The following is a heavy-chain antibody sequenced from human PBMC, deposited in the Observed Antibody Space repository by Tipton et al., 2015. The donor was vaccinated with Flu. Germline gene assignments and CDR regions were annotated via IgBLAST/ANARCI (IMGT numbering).Heavy chain of an antibody. D-gene: IGHD1-26*01. V-gene: IGHV4-4*07. Sequence: TLSLTCTVSGGSLSSFYWSWIRQPAGKGLEWIGRIYTSGSTKYNPSLKSRLSMSVDTSKSQFSLKLTSVTAADTAVYYCARYGTYDGSRYFQHWGQGTLVTVSS. CDR3: ARYGTYDGSRYFQH. J-gene: IGHJ1*01. CDR2: IYTSGST. CDR1: GGSLSSFY.